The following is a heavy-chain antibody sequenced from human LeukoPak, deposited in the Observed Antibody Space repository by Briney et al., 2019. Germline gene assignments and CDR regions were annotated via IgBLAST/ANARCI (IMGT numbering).Heavy chain of an antibody. CDR3: ARQEYCSGGSCYTWFDP. Sequence: GESLKISCKGSGYSINNYWIGWVRQMPGKGLEWMGIIYPADSDIRYSPSFQGQVTISADKSISTAYLQWSSLKASDTAMYYCARQEYCSGGSCYTWFDPWGQGTLVTVST. CDR1: GYSINNYW. CDR2: IYPADSDI. J-gene: IGHJ5*02. D-gene: IGHD2-15*01. V-gene: IGHV5-51*01.